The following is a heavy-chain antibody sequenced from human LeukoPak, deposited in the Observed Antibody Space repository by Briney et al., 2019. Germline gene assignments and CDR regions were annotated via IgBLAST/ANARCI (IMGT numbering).Heavy chain of an antibody. CDR1: GFTVSSNY. CDR2: IYSGGST. J-gene: IGHJ4*02. D-gene: IGHD3-22*01. Sequence: GGSLRLSCAASGFTVSSNYMSWVRQAPGKGLEWVSVIYSGGSTYYADSVKGRFTISRDNSKNTLYLQMNSLRAEDTAVYYCARAKGDSSGYPVDYWGQGTLVTVSS. V-gene: IGHV3-66*01. CDR3: ARAKGDSSGYPVDY.